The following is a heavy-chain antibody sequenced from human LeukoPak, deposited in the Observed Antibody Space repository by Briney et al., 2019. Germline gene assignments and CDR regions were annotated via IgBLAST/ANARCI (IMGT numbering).Heavy chain of an antibody. CDR1: GVTGTNFNTYA. J-gene: IGHJ3*02. CDR2: VIPSFGAA. D-gene: IGHD3-16*01. V-gene: IGHV1-69*13. CDR3: VRSQEFGIMDDAFAT. Sequence: SVKVFCKASGVTGTNFNTYAVGWVRQAPGQGLEWLGGVIPSFGAADFPQKFQDRISITADASTATAYLELSSLRSDDTAVYYCVRSQEFGIMDDAFATWGQGTRVTVSS.